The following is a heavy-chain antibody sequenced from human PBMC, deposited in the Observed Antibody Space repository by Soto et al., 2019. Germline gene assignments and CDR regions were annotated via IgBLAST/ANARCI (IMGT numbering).Heavy chain of an antibody. CDR1: GFTFSDYY. CDR2: LSSSGSTI. J-gene: IGHJ4*02. V-gene: IGHV3-11*01. Sequence: QVQLVESGGGWVKPGGSLRLSCEASGFTFSDYYMSWIRQAPGKGLEWVSYLSSSGSTIYYADSVKGRFTISRDNAKNSLYLQMNSLRAEDTAVYYCEIVDVLRWFGVFDYWGQGTLVTVAS. CDR3: EIVDVLRWFGVFDY. D-gene: IGHD3-10*01.